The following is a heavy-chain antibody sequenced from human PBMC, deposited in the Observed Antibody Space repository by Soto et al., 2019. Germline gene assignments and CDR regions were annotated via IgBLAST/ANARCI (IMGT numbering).Heavy chain of an antibody. Sequence: QMQLVQSGPEVKKPGTSVKVSCKASGFTFTTSAVQWVRQARGQRLEWIGWIVVGSGYTNYAQRFQERVTITRDMYXSXXYMEMSSLRAEDTAVYYCAATIAARIPGSYYGMDVWGQGTTVTVSS. CDR3: AATIAARIPGSYYGMDV. CDR2: IVVGSGYT. V-gene: IGHV1-58*01. CDR1: GFTFTTSA. J-gene: IGHJ6*02. D-gene: IGHD6-6*01.